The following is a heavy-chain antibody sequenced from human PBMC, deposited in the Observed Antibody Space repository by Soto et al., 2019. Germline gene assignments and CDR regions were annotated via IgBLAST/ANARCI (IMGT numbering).Heavy chain of an antibody. V-gene: IGHV4-34*01. Sequence: KTSETLSLTCAVYGGSFSGYYWSWIRQPPGKGLEWIGEINHSGSTNYNPSLKSRVTISVDTSKNQFSLKLSSVTAADTAVYYCARGSRRSYGPMYNWFDPWGQGTLVTVSS. J-gene: IGHJ5*02. CDR1: GGSFSGYY. D-gene: IGHD5-18*01. CDR3: ARGSRRSYGPMYNWFDP. CDR2: INHSGST.